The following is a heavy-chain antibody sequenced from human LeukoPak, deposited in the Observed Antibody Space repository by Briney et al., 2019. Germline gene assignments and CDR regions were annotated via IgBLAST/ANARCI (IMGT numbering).Heavy chain of an antibody. V-gene: IGHV1-2*02. CDR2: INPNSGGT. CDR3: ERDRGGRYCSGGSCYSAGDKGGIDY. J-gene: IGHJ4*02. Sequence: ASVKVSCKASGYTFAGYYMHWVRQAPGQGLEWMGWINPNSGGTNYAQKFQGSVTMTRDTSISTAYMELSRLRSDDTAVYYCERDRGGRYCSGGSCYSAGDKGGIDYWGQGTLVTVSS. D-gene: IGHD2-15*01. CDR1: GYTFAGYY.